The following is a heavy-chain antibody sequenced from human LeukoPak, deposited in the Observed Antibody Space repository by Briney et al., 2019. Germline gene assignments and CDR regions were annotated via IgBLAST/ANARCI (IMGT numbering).Heavy chain of an antibody. Sequence: PGGSLRLSCTASGFTFSSYGKHWVRQAPGKGLEWLAVISYDGSNKYYADSVKGRFTISRDNSKNTLYLQMNSLRAEDTAVYYCAKERTTWIQLWSPPGYWGQGNLVTVSS. CDR3: AKERTTWIQLWSPPGY. CDR2: ISYDGSNK. CDR1: GFTFSSYG. V-gene: IGHV3-30*18. D-gene: IGHD5-18*01. J-gene: IGHJ4*02.